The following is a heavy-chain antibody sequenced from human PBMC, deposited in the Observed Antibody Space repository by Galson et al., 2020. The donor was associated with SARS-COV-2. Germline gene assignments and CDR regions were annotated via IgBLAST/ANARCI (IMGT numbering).Heavy chain of an antibody. V-gene: IGHV4-59*01. CDR1: GGSISSYY. D-gene: IGHD3-22*01. Sequence: SETLSLTCTVSGGSISSYYWSWIRQPPGKGLEWIGYIYYSGSTNYNPSLKSRVTISVDTSKNQFSLKLSSVTAADTAVYYCVRGPHVAYYYDSSGSRGFDYWGQGTLVTVSS. CDR3: VRGPHVAYYYDSSGSRGFDY. CDR2: IYYSGST. J-gene: IGHJ4*02.